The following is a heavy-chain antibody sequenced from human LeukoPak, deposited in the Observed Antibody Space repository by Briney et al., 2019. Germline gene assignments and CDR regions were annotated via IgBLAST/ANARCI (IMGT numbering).Heavy chain of an antibody. Sequence: GSGLTLVKPTQALTLTCTFSGFSLSTSGVGVGWIRQPPGKALEWLALIYWDDDKRYSPSLKSGLTITKDTSKNQVVLTMTNMDPVDTATYYCAHRRWFGELNWFDPWGQGTLVTVSS. J-gene: IGHJ5*02. CDR2: IYWDDDK. CDR3: AHRRWFGELNWFDP. V-gene: IGHV2-5*02. CDR1: GFSLSTSGVG. D-gene: IGHD3-10*01.